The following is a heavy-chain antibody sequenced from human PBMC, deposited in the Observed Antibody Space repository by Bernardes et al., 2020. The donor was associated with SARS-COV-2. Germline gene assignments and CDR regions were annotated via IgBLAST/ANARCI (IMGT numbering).Heavy chain of an antibody. V-gene: IGHV3-21*01. CDR3: AGDGYSPYGMDV. J-gene: IGHJ6*02. CDR2: ISRSSSYI. CDR1: GFTFSSYN. Sequence: GGSLRLSCVASGFTFSSYNMNWVRQAPGKGLEWVSGISRSSSYIYYADSVKGRSTISRDDAKKSLYLEMNSLRAEDTAVYYCAGDGYSPYGMDVWGQGTTGTVSS. D-gene: IGHD5-12*01.